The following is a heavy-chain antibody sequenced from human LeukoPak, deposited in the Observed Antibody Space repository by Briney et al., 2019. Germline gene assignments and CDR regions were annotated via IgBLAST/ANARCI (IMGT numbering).Heavy chain of an antibody. J-gene: IGHJ5*02. Sequence: ASVKVSCKVSGYTLTELSMHWVRQAPGKGLEWMGGFDPEDGETIYAQKFQGRVTMTEDTSTDTAYMELSSLRSEDTAVYYCATGFKVLLRGVMNWFDPWGQGTLVTVSS. CDR3: ATGFKVLLRGVMNWFDP. V-gene: IGHV1-24*01. CDR2: FDPEDGET. CDR1: GYTLTELS. D-gene: IGHD3-10*01.